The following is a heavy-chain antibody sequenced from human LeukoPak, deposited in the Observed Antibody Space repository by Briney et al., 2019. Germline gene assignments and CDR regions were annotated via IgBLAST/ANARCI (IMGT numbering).Heavy chain of an antibody. Sequence: SESLSLTRTVSGGSISSSSYYCGCIRQPPGKGLECIGSIYYSGSTYYNPSLKSRVTISVDTSKNQFSLKLSSVTAADTAVYYCATVERFGGWPQGRDYWGQGTLVTVSP. CDR1: GGSISSSSYY. J-gene: IGHJ4*02. CDR2: IYYSGST. V-gene: IGHV4-39*07. D-gene: IGHD6-19*01. CDR3: ATVERFGGWPQGRDY.